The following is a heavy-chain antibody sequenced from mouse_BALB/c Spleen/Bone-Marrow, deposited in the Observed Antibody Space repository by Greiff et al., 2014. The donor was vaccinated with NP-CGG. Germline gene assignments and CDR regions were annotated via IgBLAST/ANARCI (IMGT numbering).Heavy chain of an antibody. CDR2: ISSGSLTI. D-gene: IGHD4-1*02. J-gene: IGHJ3*01. CDR1: GFTFSSLG. Sequence: EVMLVESGGGLVQPGGSRKLSCAASGFTFSSLGMHWVRQAPEKGLEWVAYISSGSLTIYYADSVKGRFTISRDNPKNTLFLQMTSLRSEDTAMYYCARDQLGQFAYWGQGTLVTVSA. V-gene: IGHV5-17*02. CDR3: ARDQLGQFAY.